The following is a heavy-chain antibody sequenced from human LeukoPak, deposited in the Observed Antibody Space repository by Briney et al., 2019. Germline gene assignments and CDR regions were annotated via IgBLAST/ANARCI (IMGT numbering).Heavy chain of an antibody. Sequence: PGGSLRLSCAAFGFTFSSYSMNWVRQAPGKGLEWVSSISSSSSYIYYADSVKGRFTISRDNAKNSLYLQMNSLRAEDTAVYYCASENYYDSSGPPDYWGQGTLVTVSS. V-gene: IGHV3-21*01. CDR2: ISSSSSYI. J-gene: IGHJ4*02. D-gene: IGHD3-22*01. CDR1: GFTFSSYS. CDR3: ASENYYDSSGPPDY.